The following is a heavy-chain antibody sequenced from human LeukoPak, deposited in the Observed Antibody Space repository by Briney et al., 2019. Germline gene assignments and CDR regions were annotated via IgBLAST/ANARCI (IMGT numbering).Heavy chain of an antibody. J-gene: IGHJ3*02. Sequence: ASVKVSCKASGYTFTGYYMHWVRQAPGQGLEWMGWINPNSGGTNYAQKFQGWVTMTRDTSISTAYMELSRLRSDDTAVYYCASRTRDSSGLDAFDIWGQGTMVIVSS. CDR2: INPNSGGT. CDR1: GYTFTGYY. CDR3: ASRTRDSSGLDAFDI. V-gene: IGHV1-2*04. D-gene: IGHD3-22*01.